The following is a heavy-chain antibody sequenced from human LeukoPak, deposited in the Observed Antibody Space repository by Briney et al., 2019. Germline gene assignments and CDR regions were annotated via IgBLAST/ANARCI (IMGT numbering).Heavy chain of an antibody. CDR3: TGDTVYYDTGPY. Sequence: PGGSLRLSCAASGFTFSDYYMSWIRQAPGKGLEWVSYISSSGSTIYYADSVKGRFTISRDNAKNSLFLQMDSLRVEDTAVYYCTGDTVYYDTGPYWGQGTLVTVSS. D-gene: IGHD3-22*01. J-gene: IGHJ4*02. CDR1: GFTFSDYY. V-gene: IGHV3-11*01. CDR2: ISSSGSTI.